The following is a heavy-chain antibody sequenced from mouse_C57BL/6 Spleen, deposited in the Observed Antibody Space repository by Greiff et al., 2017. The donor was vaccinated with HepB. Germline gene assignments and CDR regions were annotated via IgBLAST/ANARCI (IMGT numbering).Heavy chain of an antibody. J-gene: IGHJ4*01. CDR2: INPNNGGT. Sequence: EVQLQQSGPELVKPGASVKISCKASGYTFTDYYMNWVKQSHGKSLEWIGDINPNNGGTSYNQKFKGKATLTVDKSSSTAYMELRSLTSEDSAVYYCARIGSNFYDAMDYWGQGTSVTVSS. V-gene: IGHV1-26*01. D-gene: IGHD2-5*01. CDR3: ARIGSNFYDAMDY. CDR1: GYTFTDYY.